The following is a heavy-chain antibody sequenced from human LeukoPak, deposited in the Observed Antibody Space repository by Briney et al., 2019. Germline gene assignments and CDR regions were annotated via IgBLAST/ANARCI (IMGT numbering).Heavy chain of an antibody. Sequence: GGSLRLSCAASGFTFSSYGMHWVRQAPGKGLEWVAFIRYDGSNKYYADSVKGRFTISRDNSKNRLYLQMNSLRAEDTALYYCVQGPYLDYWGQGTLVTVSS. CDR3: VQGPYLDY. J-gene: IGHJ4*02. CDR1: GFTFSSYG. D-gene: IGHD2-21*01. CDR2: IRYDGSNK. V-gene: IGHV3-30*02.